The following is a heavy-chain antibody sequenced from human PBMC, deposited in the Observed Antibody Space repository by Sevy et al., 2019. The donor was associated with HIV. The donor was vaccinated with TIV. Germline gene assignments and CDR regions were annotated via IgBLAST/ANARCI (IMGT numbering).Heavy chain of an antibody. Sequence: GGSLRLSCAASGFTFDDYAMHWVRQAPGKGLEWVSGISWNGGSIGYAGSVKGRFTISRDKAKNSLNLQLNSLRAEDTALYYFAKDIASLEERHYYYYYGMDVWGQGTTVTVSS. J-gene: IGHJ6*02. CDR1: GFTFDDYA. CDR3: AKDIASLEERHYYYYYGMDV. CDR2: ISWNGGSI. V-gene: IGHV3-9*01.